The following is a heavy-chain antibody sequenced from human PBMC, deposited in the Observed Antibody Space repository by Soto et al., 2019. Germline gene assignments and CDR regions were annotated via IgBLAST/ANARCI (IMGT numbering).Heavy chain of an antibody. J-gene: IGHJ5*01. V-gene: IGHV1-18*01. CDR1: GYTFTSYG. Sequence: QVQLVQSGAEVKKPGAAVQVSCKASGYTFTSYGISWLRQAPGQGLEWMGWISAYNGNTNYAQKLQGRVTMTTDTSTSTAYLELRSLRSEDTAVYYCARSSRGGELEGGAVNWFDSWGQGTLVTVSS. CDR3: ARSSRGGELEGGAVNWFDS. CDR2: ISAYNGNT. D-gene: IGHD1-1*01.